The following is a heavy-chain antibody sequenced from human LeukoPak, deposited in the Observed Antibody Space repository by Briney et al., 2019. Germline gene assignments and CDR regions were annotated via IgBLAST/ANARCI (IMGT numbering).Heavy chain of an antibody. CDR3: AKRAAAAAGHFDY. J-gene: IGHJ4*02. Sequence: GGSLRLSCAASGFTFDDYAIHWVRQAPWKGLEWVAGINWNSGSIDYADSVKGRFTISRDNAKNSLYLQMNSLRAEDTAVYYCAKRAAAAAGHFDYWGQGTLVTVSS. CDR2: INWNSGSI. CDR1: GFTFDDYA. D-gene: IGHD6-13*01. V-gene: IGHV3-9*01.